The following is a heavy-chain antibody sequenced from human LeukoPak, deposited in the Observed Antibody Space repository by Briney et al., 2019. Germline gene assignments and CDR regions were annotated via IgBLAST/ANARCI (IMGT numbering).Heavy chain of an antibody. CDR2: IYYSGST. D-gene: IGHD4-17*01. CDR1: GGSISSYY. V-gene: IGHV4-59*08. J-gene: IGHJ4*02. CDR3: ARHDPYYGDYEYFDY. Sequence: SETLSLTCTVSGGSISSYYWSWIRQPPGKGLEWIGYIYYSGSTNYNPSLKSRVTISVDTSKNQFSLKLSSVTAADTAVYYCARHDPYYGDYEYFDYWGQGTLVTVSS.